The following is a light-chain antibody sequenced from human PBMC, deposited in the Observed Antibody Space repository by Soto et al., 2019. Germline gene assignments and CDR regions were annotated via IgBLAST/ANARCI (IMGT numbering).Light chain of an antibody. J-gene: IGKJ5*01. Sequence: VMTQSPATLSVSPGESVTLSCWDSQSVHSNLACYQQQPGQPARLLLYCASTRGTAIPARLSGGGSATEFTLTISSLQSQDFAVEYCYQYNTWPPITFGQGTRVEIK. V-gene: IGKV3-15*01. CDR1: QSVHSN. CDR2: CAS. CDR3: YQYNTWPPIT.